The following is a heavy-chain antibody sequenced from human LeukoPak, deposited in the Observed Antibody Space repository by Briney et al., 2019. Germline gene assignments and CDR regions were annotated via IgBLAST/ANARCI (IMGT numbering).Heavy chain of an antibody. CDR1: GGSISNSDYY. CDR2: IYYSVRP. CDR3: ARHIRYSYMDV. Sequence: SETLSLTCTVSGGSISNSDYYWVWIRQPPGKGREWIGHIYYSVRPFYSPSLKSRVAISVDTSKNHFSLTLTSVTAADTSIYYCARHIRYSYMDVWGTGTTVTVS. V-gene: IGHV4-39*01. J-gene: IGHJ6*03.